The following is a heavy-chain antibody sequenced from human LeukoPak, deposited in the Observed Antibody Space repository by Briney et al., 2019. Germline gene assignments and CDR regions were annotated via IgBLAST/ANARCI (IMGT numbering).Heavy chain of an antibody. CDR1: GFTFSSYW. V-gene: IGHV3-7*01. CDR3: ARQLNNDGGWSDAFDI. D-gene: IGHD4-23*01. CDR2: IKQDGSEK. J-gene: IGHJ3*02. Sequence: GGSLRLSCAASGFTFSSYWMSWVRQAPGKGLEWVAHIKQDGSEKYYVDSVKGRFTISRDNAKNSPYLQMNSLRAEDTAVYYCARQLNNDGGWSDAFDIWGQGTMVTVSS.